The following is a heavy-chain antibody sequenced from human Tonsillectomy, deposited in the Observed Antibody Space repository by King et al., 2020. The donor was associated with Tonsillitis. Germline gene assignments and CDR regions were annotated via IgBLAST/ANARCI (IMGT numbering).Heavy chain of an antibody. CDR3: ARYDSSGYGWHDAFDI. D-gene: IGHD3-22*01. V-gene: IGHV1-69*01. Sequence: GQLVQSGAEVKKPGSSVKVSCKASGGTFSSYAISWVRQAPGQGLEWMGGIIPIFGTANYAQKFQGRVTITADESTSTAYMELSSLRSEDTAVYYCARYDSSGYGWHDAFDIWGQGTMVTVSS. J-gene: IGHJ3*02. CDR1: GGTFSSYA. CDR2: IIPIFGTA.